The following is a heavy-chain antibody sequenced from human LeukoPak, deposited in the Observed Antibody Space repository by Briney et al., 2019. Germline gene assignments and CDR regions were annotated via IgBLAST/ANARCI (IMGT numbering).Heavy chain of an antibody. CDR2: IRSKAYGGTT. CDR1: RFILGDYA. CDR3: TRGGRYYDIVTGSPTVDY. D-gene: IGHD3-9*01. Sequence: GRSLRLSCTASRFILGDYAMSWVRQAPGKGLEWVGFIRSKAYGGTTEYAASVKGRFTISRDASTSIAYLQMNSLKTEGTAVYYCTRGGRYYDIVTGSPTVDYWGQGTLVTVSS. V-gene: IGHV3-49*04. J-gene: IGHJ4*02.